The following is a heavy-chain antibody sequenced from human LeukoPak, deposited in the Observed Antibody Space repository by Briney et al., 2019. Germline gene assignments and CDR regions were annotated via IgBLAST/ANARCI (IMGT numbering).Heavy chain of an antibody. CDR2: MSSGSRYI. Sequence: GGSLRLSCTASGFSFSTYAMTWVRQAPGKGLEWISSMSSGSRYIYYADSVRGRFTVSRDNTKNSLYLLMNNLRAEDTAIYYCARDRPTGASRVFVVQWGQGTPVTVSS. J-gene: IGHJ4*02. CDR1: GFSFSTYA. CDR3: ARDRPTGASRVFVVQ. D-gene: IGHD2-15*01. V-gene: IGHV3-21*06.